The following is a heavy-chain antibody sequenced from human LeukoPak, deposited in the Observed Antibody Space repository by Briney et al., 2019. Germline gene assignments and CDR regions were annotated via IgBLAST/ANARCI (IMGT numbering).Heavy chain of an antibody. Sequence: GASVKVSCKASGYTFTGYYMHWVRQAPGQGLEWMGWINPNSGGTDYAQKFQVRVTMTRDTSISTAYMELSRLRSDDTAVYYCASRPYSGSYPGSDYWGQGTLVTVSS. V-gene: IGHV1-2*02. CDR1: GYTFTGYY. J-gene: IGHJ4*02. D-gene: IGHD1-26*01. CDR2: INPNSGGT. CDR3: ASRPYSGSYPGSDY.